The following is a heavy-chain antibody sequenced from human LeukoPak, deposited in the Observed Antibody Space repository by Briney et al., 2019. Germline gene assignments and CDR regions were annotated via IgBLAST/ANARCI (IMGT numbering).Heavy chain of an antibody. J-gene: IGHJ3*02. CDR1: GGSISSYY. D-gene: IGHD3-3*01. Sequence: PSETLSLTCTVSGGSISSYYLSWIRQPPGKGLEWIGYIYYSGSTNYNPSLKSRVTISVDTSKNQFSLKLSSVTAADTAVYYCARVAIFGVVISAFDIWGQATTVTVSS. V-gene: IGHV4-59*01. CDR2: IYYSGST. CDR3: ARVAIFGVVISAFDI.